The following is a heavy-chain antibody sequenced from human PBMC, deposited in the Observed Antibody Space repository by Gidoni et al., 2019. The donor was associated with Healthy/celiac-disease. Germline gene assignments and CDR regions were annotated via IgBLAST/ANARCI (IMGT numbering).Heavy chain of an antibody. CDR2: ISGSGGST. V-gene: IGHV3-23*01. Sequence: EVQLLESGGGLVQPGGSLRLSCAASGFTFSSSAISCVRQAPGKGLECVSVISGSGGSTYYADSVKGRFTISRDNSKNTLYLQMNSLRAEDTAVYYCAKDDLGYCSGGSCYPYYYGMDVWGQGTTVTVSS. D-gene: IGHD2-15*01. J-gene: IGHJ6*02. CDR3: AKDDLGYCSGGSCYPYYYGMDV. CDR1: GFTFSSSA.